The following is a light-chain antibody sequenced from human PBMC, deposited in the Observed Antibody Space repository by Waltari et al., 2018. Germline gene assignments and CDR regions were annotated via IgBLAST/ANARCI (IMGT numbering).Light chain of an antibody. J-gene: IGLJ1*01. CDR3: CSYAGVRTFV. V-gene: IGLV2-23*02. Sequence: QSALTQPASVSGSPGQSITISCTGTNSYLEIYDLVYWYQQHPGKAPKLMIYEVIKRPSGVSNRFSGSKSGNTASLTISGLQPEDEAHYYCCSYAGVRTFVVGTGTNVTVL. CDR1: NSYLEIYDL. CDR2: EVI.